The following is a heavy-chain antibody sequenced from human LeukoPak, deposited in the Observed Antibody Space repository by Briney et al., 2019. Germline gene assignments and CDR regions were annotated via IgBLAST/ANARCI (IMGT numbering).Heavy chain of an antibody. J-gene: IGHJ6*03. V-gene: IGHV4-39*01. CDR2: IYYSGST. Sequence: SETLPLTCTVSGGSISSSSYYWGWIRQPPGKGLEWIGSIYYSGSTYYNPSLKSRVTISVDTSKNQFSLKLSSVTAADTAVYYCARPYYDILTGYSIYPYYMDVWGKGTTVTVSS. CDR3: ARPYYDILTGYSIYPYYMDV. CDR1: GGSISSSSYY. D-gene: IGHD3-9*01.